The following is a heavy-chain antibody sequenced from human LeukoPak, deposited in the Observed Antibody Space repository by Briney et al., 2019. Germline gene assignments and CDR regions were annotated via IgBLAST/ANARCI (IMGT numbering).Heavy chain of an antibody. Sequence: GGSLRLSCAASGFTVSGSAMHWVRQASGEGLEWVGRIRRKVNSYATAYAASVKGRFTISRDDSKNMAYLQMNSLNPEDPAVYYCTRHDDSGTYYLGYWGQGTLVTVSS. V-gene: IGHV3-73*01. CDR3: TRHDDSGTYYLGY. CDR1: GFTVSGSA. D-gene: IGHD3-10*01. J-gene: IGHJ4*02. CDR2: IRRKVNSYAT.